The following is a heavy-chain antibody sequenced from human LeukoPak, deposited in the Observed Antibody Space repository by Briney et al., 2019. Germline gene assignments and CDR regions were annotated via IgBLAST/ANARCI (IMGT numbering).Heavy chain of an antibody. CDR1: GGSISSYY. J-gene: IGHJ5*02. D-gene: IGHD2-15*01. Sequence: PSETLSLTCTASGGSISSYYWSWIRQPPGKGQEWIGYIYYSGSTNYNPSLKSRVTISVDTSKNQFSLKLSSVTAADTAVYYCASVAAKEDRWFDPWGQGTLVTVSS. CDR3: ASVAAKEDRWFDP. CDR2: IYYSGST. V-gene: IGHV4-59*01.